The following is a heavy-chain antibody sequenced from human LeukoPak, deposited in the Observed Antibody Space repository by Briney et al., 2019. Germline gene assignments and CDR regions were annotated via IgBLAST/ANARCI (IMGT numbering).Heavy chain of an antibody. CDR3: AVVVAAIIDY. J-gene: IGHJ4*02. CDR2: ISSSSSYI. CDR1: GYTFSSYS. Sequence: GGSLRLSCAASGYTFSSYSMNWVRQAPGKGLEWVSSISSSSSYIYYADSVKGRFTISRDNAKNSLYLQMNSLRAEDTAVYYCAVVVAAIIDYWGQGTLVTVSS. D-gene: IGHD2-15*01. V-gene: IGHV3-21*01.